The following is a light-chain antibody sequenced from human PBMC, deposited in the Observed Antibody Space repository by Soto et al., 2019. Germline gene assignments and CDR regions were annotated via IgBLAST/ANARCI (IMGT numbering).Light chain of an antibody. Sequence: QSALTQPASVSGSPGQSITISCTGTSSDVVSYNLVSWYQQYPGKAPKLMLYEGSKRPSGVSNRFSGSKSGNTASLTISGLQAEDEADYYCCSYAGSSTHAVFGGGTQLTVL. CDR1: SSDVVSYNL. V-gene: IGLV2-23*01. CDR3: CSYAGSSTHAV. CDR2: EGS. J-gene: IGLJ7*01.